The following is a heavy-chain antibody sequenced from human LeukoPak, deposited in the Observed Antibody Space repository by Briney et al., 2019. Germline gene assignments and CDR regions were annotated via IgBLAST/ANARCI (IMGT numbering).Heavy chain of an antibody. D-gene: IGHD2-2*01. Sequence: GGSLRLSCAASGFTFDDYGMSWVRQAPGKGLEWVSGINWNGGSTGYADSVKGRFTISRDNAKNSLYLQMNSLRAEDTALYYCARVTPEGQVEVPAARGPFDYWGQGTLVTVSS. V-gene: IGHV3-20*04. CDR1: GFTFDDYG. CDR3: ARVTPEGQVEVPAARGPFDY. J-gene: IGHJ4*02. CDR2: INWNGGST.